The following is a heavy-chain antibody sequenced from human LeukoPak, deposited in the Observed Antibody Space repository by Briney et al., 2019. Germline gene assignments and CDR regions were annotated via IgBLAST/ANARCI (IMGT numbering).Heavy chain of an antibody. J-gene: IGHJ4*02. D-gene: IGHD6-19*01. Sequence: GGSLRLSCAASGFTFSGSAVHWVRQASGKGLEWVGRIRSKPNSYATAYAASVKGRFTISRDDSKNTAYLQMNSLKTEDTAVYYCAKVSGYTSGWYVDFDCWGQGSLVTVSS. V-gene: IGHV3-73*01. CDR2: IRSKPNSYAT. CDR3: AKVSGYTSGWYVDFDC. CDR1: GFTFSGSA.